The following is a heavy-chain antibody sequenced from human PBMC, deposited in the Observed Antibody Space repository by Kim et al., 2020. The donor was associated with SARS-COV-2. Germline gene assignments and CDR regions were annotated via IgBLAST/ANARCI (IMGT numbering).Heavy chain of an antibody. CDR3: SKGPHSHYNGFPWG. CDR2: ISASGDAT. J-gene: IGHJ4*02. CDR1: GFTFSNYG. V-gene: IGHV3-23*01. D-gene: IGHD2-8*01. Sequence: GGSLRLSCAASGFTFSNYGMSWLRRAPGRGLEWVSGISASGDATHYVDSVKGRFTITRDNSKNTVDLQMNSLRAEDTARYYWSKGPHSHYNGFPWGWGQGTLVTVSS.